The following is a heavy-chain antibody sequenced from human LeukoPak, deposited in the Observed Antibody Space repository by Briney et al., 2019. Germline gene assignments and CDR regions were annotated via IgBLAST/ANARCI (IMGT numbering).Heavy chain of an antibody. D-gene: IGHD4-17*01. Sequence: PSETLSLTCTVSGGSISSTTYYWGWIRQPPGKGLEWIGSMHYGGSTYYNPSLNSRVTISLDTSKNLLSLRLSSVTAADTAVYYCTGDYGDYVIGHWGQGTLVTVSS. V-gene: IGHV4-39*01. CDR3: TGDYGDYVIGH. CDR1: GGSISSTTYY. CDR2: MHYGGST. J-gene: IGHJ4*02.